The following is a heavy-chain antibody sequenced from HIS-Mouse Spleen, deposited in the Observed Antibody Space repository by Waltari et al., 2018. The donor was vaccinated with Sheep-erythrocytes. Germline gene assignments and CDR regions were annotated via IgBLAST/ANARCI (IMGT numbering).Heavy chain of an antibody. CDR1: GGSISSSSYY. CDR3: ARVPPGYYDFWSGPTGPRWFDP. J-gene: IGHJ5*02. CDR2: IYYSGST. Sequence: QLQLQESGPGLVKPSETLSLTCTVSGGSISSSSYYWGWIRQPPGKGLEWIGSIYYSGSTYHNTSLKSRVTISVETSKNQFSLKLSSVTAADTAVYYCARVPPGYYDFWSGPTGPRWFDPWGQGTLVTVSS. V-gene: IGHV4-39*07. D-gene: IGHD3-3*01.